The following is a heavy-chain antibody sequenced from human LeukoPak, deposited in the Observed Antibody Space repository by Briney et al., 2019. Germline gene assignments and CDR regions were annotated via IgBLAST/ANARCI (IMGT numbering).Heavy chain of an antibody. Sequence: SETLSLTCAVSGGSISSGGYSWSWIRQPPGKGLEWIGYIYHSGSTYYNLSLKSRVTISVDRSKNQFSLKLSSVTAADTAVYYCARASYSSSAYFDYWGQGTLVTVSS. CDR3: ARASYSSSAYFDY. D-gene: IGHD6-13*01. CDR1: GGSISSGGYS. J-gene: IGHJ4*02. V-gene: IGHV4-30-2*01. CDR2: IYHSGST.